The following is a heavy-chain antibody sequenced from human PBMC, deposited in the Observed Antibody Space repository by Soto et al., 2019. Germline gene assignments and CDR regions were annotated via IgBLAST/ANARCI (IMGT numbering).Heavy chain of an antibody. CDR1: GGSFSNYS. CDR2: INHSGNT. D-gene: IGHD4-17*01. CDR3: SRLWTTGELRWPQPHKNMDN. Sequence: QVQLQQWGAGLLKPSETLSLSCAVYGGSFSNYSWTWIRQSPGKGLVWIGKINHSGNTQYNPSLKTRVTISVDTSSNQFSLNLTSVTAAHTAIYDCSRLWTTGELRWPQPHKNMDNWGQGSLAIVSS. V-gene: IGHV4-34*01. J-gene: IGHJ4*02.